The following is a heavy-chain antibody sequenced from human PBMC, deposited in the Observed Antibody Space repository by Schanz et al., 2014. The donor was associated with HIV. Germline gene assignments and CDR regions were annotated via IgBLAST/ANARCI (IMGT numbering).Heavy chain of an antibody. CDR2: ISYDGSNK. CDR1: GFTFSSYA. CDR3: YGDESGY. D-gene: IGHD4-17*01. Sequence: QVQLVESGGGVVQPGRSLRLSCAASGFTFSSYAMHWVRQAPGKGLEWVAVISYDGSNKYYADSVKGRFTISRDNSKNTLYLQINSLRAEDMAVYYCYGDESGYWGQGTLVTVSS. J-gene: IGHJ4*02. V-gene: IGHV3-30-3*01.